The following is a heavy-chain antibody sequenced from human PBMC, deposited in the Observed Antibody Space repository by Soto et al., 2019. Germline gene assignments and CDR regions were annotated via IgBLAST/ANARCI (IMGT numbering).Heavy chain of an antibody. V-gene: IGHV2-5*02. CDR1: GFSLTTSGVG. J-gene: IGHJ4*02. Sequence: QITLNESGPTVVRPTEPLTLTCRFSGFSLTTSGVGVGWVRQSPGKAPEWLVLIYWDDDKRYSVSLKSRLTINKDTSKNQVVLTVANLDPTDTATYYCAHRVLRTVFGLVTPTAIYFDFWGQGTPVAVSS. CDR3: AHRVLRTVFGLVTPTAIYFDF. D-gene: IGHD3-3*01. CDR2: IYWDDDK.